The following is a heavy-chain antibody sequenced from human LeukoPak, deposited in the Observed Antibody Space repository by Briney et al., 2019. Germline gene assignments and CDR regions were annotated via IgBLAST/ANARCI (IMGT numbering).Heavy chain of an antibody. V-gene: IGHV4-34*01. CDR1: GGSFSGYY. CDR2: INHSGST. CDR3: ASGTRNYDILTGYYNGSEY. D-gene: IGHD3-9*01. J-gene: IGHJ4*02. Sequence: SETLSLTCAVYGGSFSGYYWSWIRQPPGKGLEWIGEINHSGSTNYNPSLKSRVTISVDTSKNQFSLKLSSATAADTAVYYCASGTRNYDILTGYYNGSEYWGQGTLVTVSS.